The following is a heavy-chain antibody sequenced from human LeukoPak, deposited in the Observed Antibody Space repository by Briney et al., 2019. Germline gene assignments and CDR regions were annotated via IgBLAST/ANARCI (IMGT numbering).Heavy chain of an antibody. V-gene: IGHV1-46*03. CDR1: GYTFTSYY. Sequence: ASVKVSCKASGYTFTSYYMHWVRQAPGQGLEWMGIINPSGGSTSYAQKFQGRVTMTRGTSTSTVYMELSSLRSEDTAVYYCARDVYDSSGYYYYYYMDVWGKGTTVTVSS. D-gene: IGHD3-22*01. CDR3: ARDVYDSSGYYYYYYMDV. J-gene: IGHJ6*03. CDR2: INPSGGST.